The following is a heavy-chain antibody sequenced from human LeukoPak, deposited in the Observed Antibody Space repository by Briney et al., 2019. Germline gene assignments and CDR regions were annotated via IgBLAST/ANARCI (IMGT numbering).Heavy chain of an antibody. CDR2: SYYSGST. CDR1: GGSISGYY. Sequence: SETLSLTCSVSGGSISGYYWNWIRQPPGKGLEWIGYSYYSGSTSYSPSLKGRVSISVDTAKNQFSLKVNSVAAADTAVYYCARSRSSGWLGALEYWGQGTLVTVSS. V-gene: IGHV4-59*01. CDR3: ARSRSSGWLGALEY. J-gene: IGHJ4*02. D-gene: IGHD6-19*01.